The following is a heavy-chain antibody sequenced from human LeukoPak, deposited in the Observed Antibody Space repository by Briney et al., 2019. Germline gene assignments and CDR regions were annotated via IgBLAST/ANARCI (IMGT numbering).Heavy chain of an antibody. Sequence: QAGGSLRLSCAASGFTFSSYAMSWVRQAPGKGLEWVSAISGSGGSTYYADSVKGRFTISRDNSKNTLYLQMNSLRAEDTAVYYCAKDQTRVVPAAIRQGAYFDYWGQGTLVTVSS. CDR1: GFTFSSYA. CDR3: AKDQTRVVPAAIRQGAYFDY. D-gene: IGHD2-2*02. V-gene: IGHV3-23*01. CDR2: ISGSGGST. J-gene: IGHJ4*02.